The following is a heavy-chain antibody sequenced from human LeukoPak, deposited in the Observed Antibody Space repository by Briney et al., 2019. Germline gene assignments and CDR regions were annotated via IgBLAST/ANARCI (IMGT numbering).Heavy chain of an antibody. CDR3: TRDQTPYY. V-gene: IGHV3-23*01. Sequence: PVQPLDSPLAASATGGNTHYADSVKGRFTISRDNSKNTLYLQMNSLKTEDTAVYYCTRDQTPYYWGQGTLVTVSS. J-gene: IGHJ4*02. CDR2: ASATGGNT.